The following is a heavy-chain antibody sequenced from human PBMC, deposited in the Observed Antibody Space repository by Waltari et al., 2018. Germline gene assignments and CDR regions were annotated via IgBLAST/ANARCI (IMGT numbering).Heavy chain of an antibody. D-gene: IGHD2-15*01. V-gene: IGHV4-30-4*01. CDR3: ARDFGYSSAD. J-gene: IGHJ4*02. CDR2: TYYTGNS. CDR1: GASLTNADYY. Sequence: QVRLQESGPRLVKSSQTLSLTCTVSGASLTNADYYRSWSRQSPGKGLEWIGDTYYTGNSNYNPSLKSRITISVDTSKNQFSLKLTSVTAADTAVYYCARDFGYSSADWGQGILVTVSS.